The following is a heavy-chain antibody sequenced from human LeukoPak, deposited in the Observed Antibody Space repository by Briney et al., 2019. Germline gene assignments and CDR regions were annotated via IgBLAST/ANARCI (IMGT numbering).Heavy chain of an antibody. CDR1: GYTFTSYG. CDR3: ARDRGSFNYYDSSGHVAFMGLSWDYYGMDV. D-gene: IGHD3-22*01. Sequence: VASVKVSCKASGYTFTSYGISWVRQAPGQGLEWMGWISAYNGNTNYAQKLQGRVTMTTDTSTSTAYMELRSLRSDDTAVYYCARDRGSFNYYDSSGHVAFMGLSWDYYGMDVWGQGTTVTVSS. V-gene: IGHV1-18*01. J-gene: IGHJ6*02. CDR2: ISAYNGNT.